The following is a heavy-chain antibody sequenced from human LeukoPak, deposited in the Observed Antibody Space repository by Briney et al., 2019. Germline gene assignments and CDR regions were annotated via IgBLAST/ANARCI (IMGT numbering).Heavy chain of an antibody. CDR3: ARLEGLLRNWFDP. V-gene: IGHV4-59*12. CDR1: GGSISSYY. J-gene: IGHJ5*02. CDR2: IYYSGST. Sequence: SETLSLTCTVSGGSISSYYWSWIRQPPGKGLEWIGYIYYSGSTNYNPSLKSRVTISADKSISTAYLQWSSLKASDAAMYYCARLEGLLRNWFDPWGQGTLVTVSS. D-gene: IGHD3-10*01.